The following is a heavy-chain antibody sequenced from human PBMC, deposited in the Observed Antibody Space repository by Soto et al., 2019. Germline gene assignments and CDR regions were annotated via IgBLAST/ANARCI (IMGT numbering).Heavy chain of an antibody. CDR3: ARGGVDYYDSSGYYFSPYYFDY. V-gene: IGHV4-30-2*01. D-gene: IGHD3-22*01. J-gene: IGHJ4*02. CDR1: GGSISIGGYS. Sequence: NLSLTCAVSGGSISIGGYSWSWIRQPPGKGLEWIGYIYHSGSTYYNPSLKSRVTISVDRSKNQFSLKLSSVTAADTAVYYCARGGVDYYDSSGYYFSPYYFDYWGQGTLVTVSS. CDR2: IYHSGST.